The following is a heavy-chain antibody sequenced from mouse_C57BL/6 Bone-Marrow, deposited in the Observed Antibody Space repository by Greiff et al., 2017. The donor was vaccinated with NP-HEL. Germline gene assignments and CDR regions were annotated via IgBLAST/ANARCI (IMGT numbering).Heavy chain of an antibody. V-gene: IGHV1-19*01. D-gene: IGHD2-5*01. CDR2: INPYNGGT. J-gene: IGHJ2*01. CDR1: GYTFTDYY. CDR3: ARLTYSNYGY. Sequence: VQLKQSGPVLVKPGASVKMSCKASGYTFTDYYMNWVKQSHGKSLEWIGVINPYNGGTSYNQKFKGKATLTVDKSSSTAYMELNSLTSEDSAVYYCARLTYSNYGYWGQGTTLTVSS.